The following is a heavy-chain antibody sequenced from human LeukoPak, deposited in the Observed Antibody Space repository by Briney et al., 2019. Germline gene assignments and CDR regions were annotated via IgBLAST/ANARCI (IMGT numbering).Heavy chain of an antibody. CDR1: GGSISSGDYY. V-gene: IGHV4-30-4*01. Sequence: SETLSLTCTVSGGSISSGDYYWSWIRQPPGKGLEWIGYIYNSGSTYYNPSLKSRVTISVDTSKNQFSLKLSSVTAADTAVYYCDRVAMGTRESIVVVPAAKYYFDYWGQGPLVTVSS. D-gene: IGHD2-2*01. CDR2: IYNSGST. J-gene: IGHJ4*02. CDR3: DRVAMGTRESIVVVPAAKYYFDY.